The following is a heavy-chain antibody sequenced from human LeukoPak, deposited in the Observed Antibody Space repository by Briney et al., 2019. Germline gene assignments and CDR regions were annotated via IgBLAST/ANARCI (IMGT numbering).Heavy chain of an antibody. CDR3: ARDLVY. D-gene: IGHD2-8*02. CDR1: GFTYSSYA. CDR2: ISYDGSNK. J-gene: IGHJ4*02. Sequence: GRSLRLSCAASGFTYSSYAMHWVRQAPGKGLEWVAVISYDGSNKYYADSVKGRFTISRDNSKNTLYLQMNSLRAEDTAVYYCARDLVYWGQGTLVTVSS. V-gene: IGHV3-30-3*01.